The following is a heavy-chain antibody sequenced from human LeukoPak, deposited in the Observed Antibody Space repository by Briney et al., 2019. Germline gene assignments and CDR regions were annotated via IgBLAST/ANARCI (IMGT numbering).Heavy chain of an antibody. D-gene: IGHD2-2*01. Sequence: PSETLSLTCTVSDGSISNYYWSWIRQPAGKGLEWIGRIHTRGNTNYNPSLQSRITMSIDTSKNQFSLKLNSVTAADTAVYYCARDLGYCSSTSCSDYWGQGTLVTVSS. CDR3: ARDLGYCSSTSCSDY. CDR1: DGSISNYY. J-gene: IGHJ4*02. V-gene: IGHV4-4*07. CDR2: IHTRGNT.